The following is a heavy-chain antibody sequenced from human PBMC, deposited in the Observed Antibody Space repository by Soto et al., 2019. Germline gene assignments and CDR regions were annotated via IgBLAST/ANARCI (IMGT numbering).Heavy chain of an antibody. CDR3: TRDNDGAQYASSYNDY. J-gene: IGHJ4*02. Sequence: XKGLEWIGYIYYSGSTNYNPSLKSRVTISVDTSKNQFSLKLSSVTAADMAVYYCTRDNDGAQYASSYNDYWGQGTLVTVSS. D-gene: IGHD2-2*02. CDR2: IYYSGST. V-gene: IGHV4-59*01.